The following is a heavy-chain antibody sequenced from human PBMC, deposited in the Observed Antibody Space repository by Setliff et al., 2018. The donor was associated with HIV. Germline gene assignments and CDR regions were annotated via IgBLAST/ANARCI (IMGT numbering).Heavy chain of an antibody. Sequence: SVKVSCKASGGTFSSYAISWVRQAPGQGLEWMGGILPMFGTADYPQKFQGRVTITADESTSTAYMELSGLRSEDTAVYYCARDNGLLPQPQYYNYYMDVWGKGTTVTVSS. J-gene: IGHJ6*03. D-gene: IGHD3-22*01. CDR3: ARDNGLLPQPQYYNYYMDV. CDR1: GGTFSSYA. CDR2: ILPMFGTA. V-gene: IGHV1-69*13.